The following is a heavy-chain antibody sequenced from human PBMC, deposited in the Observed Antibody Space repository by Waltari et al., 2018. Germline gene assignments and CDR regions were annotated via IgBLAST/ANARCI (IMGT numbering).Heavy chain of an antibody. CDR2: IYTDGCT. J-gene: IGHJ4*02. Sequence: QVQLQESGPGLVKPSETLSLTCPVSGGSMNSYYWSWIRQPAGKGLEWIGRIYTDGCTNYNPSLKSRVTMSVDTSKEQFSLKLSSVTAADTAVYYCARTPAGGRFDYWGQGTLVIVSS. D-gene: IGHD2-2*01. CDR3: ARTPAGGRFDY. CDR1: GGSMNSYY. V-gene: IGHV4-4*07.